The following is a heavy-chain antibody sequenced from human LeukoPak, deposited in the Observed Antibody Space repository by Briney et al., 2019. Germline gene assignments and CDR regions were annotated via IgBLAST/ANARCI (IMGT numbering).Heavy chain of an antibody. CDR2: ISYDGTDT. CDR1: GFTLSTYA. V-gene: IGHV3-30-3*01. Sequence: PGRSLRLSCAAYGFTLSTYAMHCVRQAPGKWLEWVAVISYDGTDTYYADSVKGRFTISRDNSKNSLYLQMNSLRPEDTAVFYCARIRGGPIDYWGQGTLVTVSS. D-gene: IGHD3-16*01. J-gene: IGHJ4*02. CDR3: ARIRGGPIDY.